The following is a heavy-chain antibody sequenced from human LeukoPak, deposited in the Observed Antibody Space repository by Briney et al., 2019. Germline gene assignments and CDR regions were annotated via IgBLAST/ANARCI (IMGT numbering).Heavy chain of an antibody. CDR3: ARVTGYVIEDDFDY. D-gene: IGHD2-15*01. Sequence: PSETLSLTCTVSGGSISSYYWSWIRQPPGKGLEWIGYIYYSGSTNYNPSLKSRVTISVDTYKNQFSLKLRSVTAADTAVYYCARVTGYVIEDDFDYWGQGTLVTVSS. V-gene: IGHV4-59*01. CDR2: IYYSGST. J-gene: IGHJ4*02. CDR1: GGSISSYY.